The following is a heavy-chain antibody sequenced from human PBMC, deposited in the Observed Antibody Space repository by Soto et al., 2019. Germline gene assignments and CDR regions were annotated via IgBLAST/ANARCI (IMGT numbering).Heavy chain of an antibody. CDR2: IIPIFGTA. D-gene: IGHD3-3*01. V-gene: IGHV1-69*13. J-gene: IGHJ6*02. CDR3: ARDSHYDFWSGYYYYYYGMDV. CDR1: GGTFSSYA. Sequence: SVKVSCKASGGTFSSYAISWVRQAPGQGLEWMGGIIPIFGTANYAQKFQGRVTITADESTSTAYMELSSLRSEDTAVYYCARDSHYDFWSGYYYYYYGMDVWGQGTTVTSP.